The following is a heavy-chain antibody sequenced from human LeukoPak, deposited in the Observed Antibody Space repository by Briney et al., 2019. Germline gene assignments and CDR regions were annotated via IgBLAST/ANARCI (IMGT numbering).Heavy chain of an antibody. CDR3: ARDCDPRVDAFDI. CDR2: IYSGGST. V-gene: IGHV3-66*01. J-gene: IGHJ3*02. CDR1: GFTVSSNY. Sequence: PGGSLRLSCAASGFTVSSNYMSWVRQAPGKGLEWVSVIYSGGSTYYADSVTGRFTISRDNSKNTLYLQMNSLRAEDTAVYYCARDCDPRVDAFDIWGQGTMVTVSS.